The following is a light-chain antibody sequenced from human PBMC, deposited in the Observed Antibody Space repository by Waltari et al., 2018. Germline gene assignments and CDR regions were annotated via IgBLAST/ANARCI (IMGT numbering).Light chain of an antibody. CDR3: QSFDISLNGAV. Sequence: QSVLTQPPSVSGAPGQRVTISCTGGNSNLGTGYDVHWYQQLPGTAPKLLIYTNIYRPSGVPDRFSGSKSGTSASLIIAGLQAEDAADYYCQSFDISLNGAVFGAGTKVTVL. CDR1: NSNLGTGYD. CDR2: TNI. V-gene: IGLV1-40*01. J-gene: IGLJ1*01.